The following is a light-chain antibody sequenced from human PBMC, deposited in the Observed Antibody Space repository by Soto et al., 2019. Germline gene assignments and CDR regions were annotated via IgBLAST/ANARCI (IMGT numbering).Light chain of an antibody. CDR3: QSYDSSLGRSV. Sequence: QTVVTQPPSVSGAPGQRVTISCTGSSSNTGAGYDVHWYQQLPGTAPKLLIYGNSNRPSGVPDRFSGSKSGTSASLAITGLQAEDEADYYCQSYDSSLGRSVFGGGTKLTVL. V-gene: IGLV1-40*01. J-gene: IGLJ2*01. CDR2: GNS. CDR1: SSNTGAGYD.